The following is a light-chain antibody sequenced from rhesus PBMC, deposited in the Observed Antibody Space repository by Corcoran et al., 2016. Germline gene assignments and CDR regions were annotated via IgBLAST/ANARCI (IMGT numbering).Light chain of an antibody. Sequence: DIQMTQSPSSLSASVGDTVTITCRANESISSWLDWFQQKPGKAPKLLIYKASTLQSGVPPRFSGSGSVPEFSLPITSLLPEDFATYYCLQFSVRPYTFGPGTKLDI. J-gene: IGKJ3*01. CDR1: ESISSW. CDR3: LQFSVRPYT. V-gene: IGKV1-22*01. CDR2: KAS.